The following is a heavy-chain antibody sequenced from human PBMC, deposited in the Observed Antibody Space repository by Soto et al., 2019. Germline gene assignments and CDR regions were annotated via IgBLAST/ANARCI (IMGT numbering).Heavy chain of an antibody. Sequence: ASVKVSCKASGDTFTTYDINWVRQATGHGLEWMGWINPNSGNIGYAQRFQGRVTMTRDTAIRTAYMEVSSLRSDDAAVYYCARGRASGSYYLLDYWGQGTLVTVSS. CDR1: GDTFTTYD. CDR3: ARGRASGSYYLLDY. V-gene: IGHV1-8*01. CDR2: INPNSGNI. J-gene: IGHJ4*02. D-gene: IGHD3-10*01.